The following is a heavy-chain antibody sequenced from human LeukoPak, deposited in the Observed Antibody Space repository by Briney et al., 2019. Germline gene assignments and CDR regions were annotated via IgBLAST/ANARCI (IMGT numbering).Heavy chain of an antibody. D-gene: IGHD6-13*01. CDR3: ARESRRIAAAGTIHWFDP. CDR2: IYYSGST. CDR1: GGSISSGDYY. V-gene: IGHV4-30-4*01. J-gene: IGHJ5*02. Sequence: SETLSLTCTVSGGSISSGDYYWSWIRQPPGKGLEWIGYIYYSGSTYYNPSLKSRVTISVHTSKNQFSLKLSSVTAADTAVYYCARESRRIAAAGTIHWFDPWGQGTLVTVSS.